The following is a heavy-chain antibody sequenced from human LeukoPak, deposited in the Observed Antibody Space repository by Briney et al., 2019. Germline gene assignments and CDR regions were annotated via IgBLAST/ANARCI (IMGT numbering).Heavy chain of an antibody. CDR2: INSDGSST. V-gene: IGHV3-74*01. CDR1: GFTFSSYA. Sequence: GGSLRLSCAASGFTFSSYAMSWVRQAPGKGLVWVSRINSDGSSTSYADSVKGRFTISRDNAKNTLYLQMNSLRAEDTAVYYCARVETYYYGSGRLFGTRYFDLWGRGTLVTVSS. D-gene: IGHD3-10*01. J-gene: IGHJ2*01. CDR3: ARVETYYYGSGRLFGTRYFDL.